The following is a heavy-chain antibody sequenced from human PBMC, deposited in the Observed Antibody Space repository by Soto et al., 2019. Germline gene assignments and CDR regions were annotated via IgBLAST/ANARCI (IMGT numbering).Heavy chain of an antibody. J-gene: IGHJ6*02. CDR1: GFTFSNNA. D-gene: IGHD1-1*01. Sequence: QVQLVESGGGVVQPGRSLRLCCAASGFTFSNNAMDWVRQAPGKGLEWVAVISYDGSNKYIAESVKGRFTISRDNSKNTLSLQMNSLRAEDTAVYYCARGTTTSAFSAMDVWGQGTTVTVSS. CDR3: ARGTTTSAFSAMDV. V-gene: IGHV3-30-3*01. CDR2: ISYDGSNK.